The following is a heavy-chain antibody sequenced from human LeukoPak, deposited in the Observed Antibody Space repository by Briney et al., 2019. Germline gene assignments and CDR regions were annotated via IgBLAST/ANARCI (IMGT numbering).Heavy chain of an antibody. J-gene: IGHJ4*02. D-gene: IGHD4-23*01. Sequence: SETLSLTCTVSGGSISSYYWSWIRQPPGKGLEWIGYIYYSGSTNYNPSLKSRVTISVDTFKNQFSLKLSSVTAADTAVYYCAXXXPVARYYFDYWGQGTLVTVSS. CDR2: IYYSGST. CDR3: AXXXPVARYYFDY. CDR1: GGSISSYY. V-gene: IGHV4-59*01.